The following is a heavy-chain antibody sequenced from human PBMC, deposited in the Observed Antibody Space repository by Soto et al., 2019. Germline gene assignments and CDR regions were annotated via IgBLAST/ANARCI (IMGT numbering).Heavy chain of an antibody. Sequence: QVQLVQSGAEVKKPGSSVKVSCKASGGTFSSYAISWVRQAPGQGLEWMGGIIPIFGTANYAQKFQGRVTITADECTRTAYMELSSLRSEDTAVYYCAKVSDYSIQGGTPNWFDPWGQGTLVTVSS. CDR1: GGTFSSYA. J-gene: IGHJ5*02. V-gene: IGHV1-69*12. D-gene: IGHD2-15*01. CDR2: IIPIFGTA. CDR3: AKVSDYSIQGGTPNWFDP.